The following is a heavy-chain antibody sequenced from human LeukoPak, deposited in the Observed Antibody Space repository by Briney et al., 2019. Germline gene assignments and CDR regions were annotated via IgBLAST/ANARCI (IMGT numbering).Heavy chain of an antibody. CDR2: IKQDGGEK. CDR3: ARDRGFGQADV. D-gene: IGHD3-10*01. CDR1: GFTFSGYW. V-gene: IGHV3-7*01. J-gene: IGHJ6*04. Sequence: GGSLRLSCTASGFTFSGYWMSWLRQAPGKGLEWVANIKQDGGEKYYVDSVKGRFTISRDNAKNSLYLQMNSLRAEDTAVYYCARDRGFGQADVWGKGTTVTVSS.